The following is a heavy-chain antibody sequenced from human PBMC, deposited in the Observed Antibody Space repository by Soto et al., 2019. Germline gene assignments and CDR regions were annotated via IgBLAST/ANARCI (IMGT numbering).Heavy chain of an antibody. J-gene: IGHJ3*02. CDR1: GGTFSSYA. V-gene: IGHV1-69*13. D-gene: IGHD2-15*01. CDR3: ARETPWGYCSGGSCYSDAFDI. CDR2: IIPIFGTA. Sequence: ASVKVSCKASGGTFSSYAISWVRQAPGQGLEWMGGIIPIFGTANYAQKFQGRVTITADESTSTAYMELSSLRFEDTAVYYCARETPWGYCSGGSCYSDAFDIWGQGTMVTVSS.